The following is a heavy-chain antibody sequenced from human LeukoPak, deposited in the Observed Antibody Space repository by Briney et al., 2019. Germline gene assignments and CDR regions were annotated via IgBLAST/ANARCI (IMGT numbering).Heavy chain of an antibody. CDR2: INNSGGT. D-gene: IGHD3-10*01. Sequence: PSETLSLTCAVYGGSFSGYYWSWVRQPPGKGLEWIGEINNSGGTNYNPSLRSRVTISVATSTNQCSVRLSSVTAAATDVYYCLRYGSANYYTTFDNWGQGTLVTVSS. CDR3: LRYGSANYYTTFDN. J-gene: IGHJ4*02. CDR1: GGSFSGYY. V-gene: IGHV4-34*01.